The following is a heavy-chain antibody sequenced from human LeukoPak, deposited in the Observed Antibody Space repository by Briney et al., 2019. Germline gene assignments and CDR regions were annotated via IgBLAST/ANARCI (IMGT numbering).Heavy chain of an antibody. CDR1: GYTFTSYY. Sequence: ASVKVSCKASGYTFTSYYMHWVRQAPGQGLEWMGIINPSGASTSYAQKFQGRVTMTRDTSTSTVYMELSSLRSEDTAVYYCAREYCSSTSCSRHYYYYGMDVWGKGTTVTVSS. D-gene: IGHD2-2*01. V-gene: IGHV1-46*01. CDR3: AREYCSSTSCSRHYYYYGMDV. J-gene: IGHJ6*04. CDR2: INPSGAST.